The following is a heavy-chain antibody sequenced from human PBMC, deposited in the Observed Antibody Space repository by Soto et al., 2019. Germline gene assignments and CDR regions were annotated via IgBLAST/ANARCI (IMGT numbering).Heavy chain of an antibody. D-gene: IGHD2-15*01. V-gene: IGHV3-53*01. Sequence: LRLSCAASGFTVSSNYMSWVRQAPGKGLEWVPVIYSGGSTYYADSVKGRFTISRDNSKNTLYLQMNSLRAEDTAVYYCARDPCSGGSCYSVWGQGTLVTVSS. CDR3: ARDPCSGGSCYSV. J-gene: IGHJ4*02. CDR1: GFTVSSNY. CDR2: IYSGGST.